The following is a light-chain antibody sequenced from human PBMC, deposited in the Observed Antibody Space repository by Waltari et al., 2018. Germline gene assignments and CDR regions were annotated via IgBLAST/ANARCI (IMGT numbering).Light chain of an antibody. J-gene: IGLJ2*01. CDR1: SIDSNS. V-gene: IGLV2-14*03. Sequence: QSALTQPASVSGSPGQSITISCPGTSIDSNSVSFAQHHPGKAPQVMIYDVTDRPSGVSNRFSGSKSGNTASLTISGLQAEDEADYYCSSWTDSDALKLLFGGGTKLTVL. CDR3: SSWTDSDALKLL. CDR2: DVT.